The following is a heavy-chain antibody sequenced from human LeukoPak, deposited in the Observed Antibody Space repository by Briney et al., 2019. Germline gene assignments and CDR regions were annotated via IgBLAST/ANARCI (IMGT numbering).Heavy chain of an antibody. D-gene: IGHD3-22*01. CDR2: INPSGGST. V-gene: IGHV1-46*01. CDR1: GYTFTSYY. J-gene: IGHJ6*03. Sequence: ASVKVSCKASGYTFTSYYMHWVRQAPGQGLEWMGIINPSGGSTSYAQKFQGRVTMTRDMSTSTAYMELRSLRSDDTAVYYCARVPYYYDSSGYLPWDYYMDVWGKGTTVTISS. CDR3: ARVPYYYDSSGYLPWDYYMDV.